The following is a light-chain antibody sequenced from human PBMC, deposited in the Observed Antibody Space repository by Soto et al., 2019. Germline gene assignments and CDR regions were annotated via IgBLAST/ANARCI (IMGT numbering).Light chain of an antibody. V-gene: IGKV4-1*01. CDR3: QQYYRIPPT. CDR2: WAS. Sequence: DIVMTQSPDSLAVSLGERATINCKSRQSVLNSSNNKNYLAWYQXKQGQPPKXXIYWASTRESGVPDRFSGSGYGTDGTITISSLQAEDGKVYYCQQYYRIPPTFGGGTKVDI. J-gene: IGKJ4*01. CDR1: QSVLNSSNNKNY.